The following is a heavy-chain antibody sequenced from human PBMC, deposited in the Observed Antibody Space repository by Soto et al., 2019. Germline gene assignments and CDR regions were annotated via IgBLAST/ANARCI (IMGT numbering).Heavy chain of an antibody. J-gene: IGHJ4*02. V-gene: IGHV1-8*01. Sequence: ASVKVSCKASGSTFTSYDINWVRQAPGQGLEWVGWINPTSEYTAHAQKFQGRVTLTREISTATAYMELSSLTSEDTAVYFCASQVHPGYSSDWAPGTQVTVSS. D-gene: IGHD2-15*01. CDR2: INPTSEYT. CDR1: GSTFTSYD. CDR3: ASQVHPGYSSD.